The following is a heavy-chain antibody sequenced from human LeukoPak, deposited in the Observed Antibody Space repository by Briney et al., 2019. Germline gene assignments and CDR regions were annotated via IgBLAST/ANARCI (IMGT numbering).Heavy chain of an antibody. J-gene: IGHJ5*02. CDR3: ARTVDTPGWFDP. CDR1: GGSISSHY. D-gene: IGHD5-18*01. V-gene: IGHV4-4*07. Sequence: SETLSLTCTVSGGSISSHYWSWIRQSAGKGLEWIGRISSTGRTTYNPSLKSRVTMSVDTSKNQISLRLSSVTAADTAVYYCARTVDTPGWFDPWGQGTLVTVSS. CDR2: ISSTGRT.